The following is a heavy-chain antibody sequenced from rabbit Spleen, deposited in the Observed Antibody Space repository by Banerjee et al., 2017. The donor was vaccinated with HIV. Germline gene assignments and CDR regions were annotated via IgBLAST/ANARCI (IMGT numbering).Heavy chain of an antibody. V-gene: IGHV1S45*01. CDR1: GFSFSSSYW. Sequence: EESGGDLVKPEGSLTLTCTASGFSFSSSYWICWVRQAPGKGLEWIGCIYAGSSATTYYASWVNGRFTISKTSSTTVTLQMTSLTAADTATYFCARSYAGSSYYTIHAFDPWGQGTLVTVS. J-gene: IGHJ2*01. D-gene: IGHD8-1*01. CDR2: IYAGSSATT. CDR3: ARSYAGSSYYTIHAFDP.